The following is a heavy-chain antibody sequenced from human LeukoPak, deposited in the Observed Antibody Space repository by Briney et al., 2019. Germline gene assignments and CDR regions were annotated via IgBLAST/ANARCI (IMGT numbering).Heavy chain of an antibody. Sequence: GGSLRLSCAASGFTFSNAWMSWVRQAPGKGLEWVSYISSSGSTINYADSVKGRFTISRDNAKNSLYLQMNSLRAEDTAVYYCAKAGEGFGFDYWGQGTLVTVSS. V-gene: IGHV3-11*04. CDR3: AKAGEGFGFDY. CDR1: GFTFSNAW. D-gene: IGHD3-3*01. CDR2: ISSSGSTI. J-gene: IGHJ4*02.